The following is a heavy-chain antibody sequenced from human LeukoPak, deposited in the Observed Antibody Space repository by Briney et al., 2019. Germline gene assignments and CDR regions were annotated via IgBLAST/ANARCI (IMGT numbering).Heavy chain of an antibody. CDR1: GFTFDDYA. V-gene: IGHV3-9*01. J-gene: IGHJ4*02. D-gene: IGHD3-22*01. CDR3: AKGARSSSGYTTD. Sequence: GGSLRLSCVASGFTFDDYAMHWVRQAPGKGLEWAAGINWNSVSAVYADSLKGRLTISRDNAKNSLFLQMNSLKTEDTAFYYCAKGARSSSGYTTDWGQGILVTVSS. CDR2: INWNSVSA.